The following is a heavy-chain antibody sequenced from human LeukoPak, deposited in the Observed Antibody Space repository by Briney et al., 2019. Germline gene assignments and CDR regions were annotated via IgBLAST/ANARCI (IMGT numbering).Heavy chain of an antibody. J-gene: IGHJ4*02. CDR2: SRNKARRYTT. CDR3: VGSPSANIPDADY. V-gene: IGHV3-72*01. CDR1: GFTFSSYG. Sequence: GRSLRLSCAASGFTFSSYGIDWVRQAPGKGLEWVGRSRNKARRYTTDYAASVKGRFAISRDVSKNSLYLQMNSLKTEDTAVYYCVGSPSANIPDADYWGQGTLVTVSS. D-gene: IGHD2-2*02.